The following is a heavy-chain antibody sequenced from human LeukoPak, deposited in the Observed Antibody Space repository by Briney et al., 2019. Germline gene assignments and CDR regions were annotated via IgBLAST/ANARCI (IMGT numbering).Heavy chain of an antibody. CDR1: GGSIGGYY. V-gene: IGHV4-59*01. CDR3: ARAPGGWSMDV. D-gene: IGHD2-15*01. J-gene: IGHJ6*02. Sequence: SETLSLTCTVPGGSIGGYYWSWIRQPPGRGLEWIGYIYYSGSANYNPSLKSRVTISVDTSKNQFSLKLSSVTAADTAVYYCARAPGGWSMDVWGQGTTVTVSS. CDR2: IYYSGSA.